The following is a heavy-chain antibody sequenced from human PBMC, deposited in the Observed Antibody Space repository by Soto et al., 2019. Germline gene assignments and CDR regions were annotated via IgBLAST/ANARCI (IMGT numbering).Heavy chain of an antibody. CDR3: ARGLYCGGDCYSEFDY. Sequence: AVKVYCKASGGTFRSYAISWVRQAPGQGLEWMGGIIPIFGTANYAQKFQGRVTITADKSTSTAYMELSSLRSEDTAVYYCARGLYCGGDCYSEFDYWGQGTLVNVSS. J-gene: IGHJ4*02. CDR1: GGTFRSYA. D-gene: IGHD2-21*02. V-gene: IGHV1-69*06. CDR2: IIPIFGTA.